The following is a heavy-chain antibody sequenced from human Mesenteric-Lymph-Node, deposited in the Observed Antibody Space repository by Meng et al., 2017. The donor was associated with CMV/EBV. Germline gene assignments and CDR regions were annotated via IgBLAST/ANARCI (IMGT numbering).Heavy chain of an antibody. J-gene: IGHJ4*02. CDR2: ITQGGSEK. CDR1: GSTFSDYW. D-gene: IGHD1-14*01. CDR3: ARRYIKTSVYDY. Sequence: GESLKISCAASGSTFSDYWMSWVRQAPGKGLEWGAEITQGGSEKNYVDSLKGRFTITRNNAENSLYLPMNSLSAEDTAVYYCARRYIKTSVYDYWGQGTLVTVSS. V-gene: IGHV3-7*01.